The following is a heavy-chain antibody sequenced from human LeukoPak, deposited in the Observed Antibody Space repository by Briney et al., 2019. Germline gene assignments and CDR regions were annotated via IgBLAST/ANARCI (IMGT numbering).Heavy chain of an antibody. J-gene: IGHJ5*02. D-gene: IGHD6-13*01. CDR1: GFTFSSYA. Sequence: GGALRLSCAASGFTFSSYAMSWVRQAPGKGLEWVSTITGSGGNTYYADSVKGRFTISRDNSKNTLYLQMNSLRAEDTAIYYCAKESPVAATGRSWFDPWGQGTLVTVSS. V-gene: IGHV3-23*01. CDR2: ITGSGGNT. CDR3: AKESPVAATGRSWFDP.